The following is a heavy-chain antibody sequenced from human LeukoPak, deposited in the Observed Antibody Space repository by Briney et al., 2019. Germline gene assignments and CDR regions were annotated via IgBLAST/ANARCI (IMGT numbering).Heavy chain of an antibody. J-gene: IGHJ4*02. D-gene: IGHD5-18*01. CDR3: ARVDTAIGDY. V-gene: IGHV3-21*01. CDR2: ISSSSSYI. CDR1: GFTFSSYS. Sequence: GGSLGLSCAASGFTFSSYSMNWVRQAPGKGLEWVSSISSSSSYIYYADSVKGRFTISRDNAKNSLYLQMNSLRAEDTAVYYCARVDTAIGDYWGQGTLVTVSS.